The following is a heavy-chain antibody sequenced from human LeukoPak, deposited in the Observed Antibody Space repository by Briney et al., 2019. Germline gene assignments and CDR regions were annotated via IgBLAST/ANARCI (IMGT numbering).Heavy chain of an antibody. CDR1: GGTFSSYA. V-gene: IGHV1-69*13. Sequence: ASVKVSCKASGGTFSSYAISWVRQAPGQGLEWMGGIIPIFGTANYAQKFQGRVTITADESTSTAYMELSSLRSEDTAVYYCASKAYCGGDCYSEGPWYYYYYYMDVWGKGTTVTISS. CDR2: IIPIFGTA. J-gene: IGHJ6*03. D-gene: IGHD2-21*02. CDR3: ASKAYCGGDCYSEGPWYYYYYYMDV.